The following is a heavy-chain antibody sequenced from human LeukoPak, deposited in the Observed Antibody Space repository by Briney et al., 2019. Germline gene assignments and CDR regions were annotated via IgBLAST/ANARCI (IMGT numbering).Heavy chain of an antibody. V-gene: IGHV4-34*01. CDR2: INHSGST. CDR3: ASHNWNGGGY. Sequence: ASETLSLTCAVYGGSFSGYYWSWIRQPPGKGLEWIGEINHSGSTNYNPSLKSRVTISVDTSKNQFSLKLSSVTAADTAVYYCASHNWNGGGYWGQGTLVTVSS. CDR1: GGSFSGYY. J-gene: IGHJ4*02. D-gene: IGHD1-20*01.